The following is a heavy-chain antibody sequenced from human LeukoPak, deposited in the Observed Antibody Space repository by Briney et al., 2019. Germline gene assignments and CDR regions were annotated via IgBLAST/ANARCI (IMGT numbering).Heavy chain of an antibody. CDR3: AKMSTAEVCFDY. CDR2: ISYSGST. V-gene: IGHV4-30-4*07. J-gene: IGHJ4*02. D-gene: IGHD5-24*01. Sequence: SETLSLTCTVSGGSISSSSYYWSWIRQPPGKGLEWIGYISYSGSTYYNPSLKSRVTMSLDTSKNQFSLKLSSVTAADTAVYYCAKMSTAEVCFDYWGQGTLVTVSS. CDR1: GGSISSSSYY.